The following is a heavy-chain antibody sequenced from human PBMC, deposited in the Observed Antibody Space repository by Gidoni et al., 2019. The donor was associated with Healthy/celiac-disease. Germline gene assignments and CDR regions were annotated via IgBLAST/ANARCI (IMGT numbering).Heavy chain of an antibody. Sequence: QVQLQESGPGLVKTSQTLSLTCTVSGGSISSGGYYWSWIRQHPGKGLEWIGYIYYRGSTYYNPSLKSRVTISVDTSKNQFSLKLSSVTAADTAVYYCARGDCSGGSCYSIDYWGQGTLVTVSS. CDR1: GGSISSGGYY. CDR3: ARGDCSGGSCYSIDY. CDR2: IYYRGST. J-gene: IGHJ4*02. V-gene: IGHV4-31*03. D-gene: IGHD2-15*01.